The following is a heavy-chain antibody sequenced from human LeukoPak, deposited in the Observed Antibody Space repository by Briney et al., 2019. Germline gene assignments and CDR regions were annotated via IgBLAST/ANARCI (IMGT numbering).Heavy chain of an antibody. CDR2: IYYSGST. V-gene: IGHV4-61*01. J-gene: IGHJ4*02. CDR1: GGSVSSGSYY. D-gene: IGHD1-26*01. CDR3: ATEGELLRSKTLDY. Sequence: SETLSLTCTVSGGSVSSGSYYWSWIRQPPGKGLEWIGYIYYSGSTNYNPSLKSRVTISVDTSKNQFSLKLNSVTAEDTAVYYCATEGELLRSKTLDYWGQGTLVTVSS.